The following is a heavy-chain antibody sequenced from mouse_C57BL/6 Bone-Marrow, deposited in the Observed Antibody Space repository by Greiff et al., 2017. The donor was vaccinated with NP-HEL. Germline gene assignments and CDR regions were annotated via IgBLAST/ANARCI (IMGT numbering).Heavy chain of an antibody. CDR1: GYSFTSYY. J-gene: IGHJ1*03. Sequence: VQLQQSGPELVKPGASVKISCKASGYSFTSYYIHWVKQRPGQGLEWIGWIYPGSGNTKYNEKFKGKATLTADTSSSTAYMQLSSLTSEDSAVYYCARRGGVSSDWYFDVWGTGTTVTVSS. CDR3: ARRGGVSSDWYFDV. V-gene: IGHV1-66*01. D-gene: IGHD1-1*01. CDR2: IYPGSGNT.